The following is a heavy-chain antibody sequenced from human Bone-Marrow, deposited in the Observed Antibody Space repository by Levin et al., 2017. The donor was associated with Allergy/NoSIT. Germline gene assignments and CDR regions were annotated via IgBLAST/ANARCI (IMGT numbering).Heavy chain of an antibody. V-gene: IGHV5-51*01. CDR1: GYSFTSYW. CDR2: IYPGDSDT. CDR3: ARGYCSGGSCFDY. D-gene: IGHD2-15*01. Sequence: KVSCKGSGYSFTSYWIGWVRQMPGKGLEWMGIIYPGDSDTRYSPSFQGQVTISADKSISTAYLQWSSLKASDTAMYYCARGYCSGGSCFDYWGQGTLVTVSS. J-gene: IGHJ4*02.